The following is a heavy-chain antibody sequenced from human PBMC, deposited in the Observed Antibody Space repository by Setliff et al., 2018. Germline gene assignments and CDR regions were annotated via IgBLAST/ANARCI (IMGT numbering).Heavy chain of an antibody. J-gene: IGHJ1*01. CDR2: VFPADSEA. CDR1: GYSFTSYW. V-gene: IGHV5-51*01. Sequence: GESLKISCKGSGYSFTSYWIAWVRQVPGGGLEWMGLVFPADSEARYSPSFQGQFTMSVDTSINTAYLQWNSLKASDTALYFCARLPSTGSAFFQHWGQGTLVTVSS. D-gene: IGHD1-1*01. CDR3: ARLPSTGSAFFQH.